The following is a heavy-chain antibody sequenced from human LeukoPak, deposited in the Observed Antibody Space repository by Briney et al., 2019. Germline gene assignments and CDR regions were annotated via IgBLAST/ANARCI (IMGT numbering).Heavy chain of an antibody. J-gene: IGHJ4*02. CDR3: ARDPGYSSSWYHSFDY. D-gene: IGHD6-13*01. Sequence: GGSLRLSCAASGFTFSSYGMHWVRQAPGKGLEWVAFIRYDGSNKYYADSVKGRFTISRDNSKNTLYLHVNSLRSDDTAVYYCARDPGYSSSWYHSFDYWGQGTLVTVSS. V-gene: IGHV3-30*02. CDR2: IRYDGSNK. CDR1: GFTFSSYG.